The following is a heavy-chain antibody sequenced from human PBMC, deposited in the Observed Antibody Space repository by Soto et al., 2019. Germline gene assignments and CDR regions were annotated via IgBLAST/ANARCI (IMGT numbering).Heavy chain of an antibody. CDR1: GFIFSDYT. V-gene: IGHV3-48*02. CDR2: ISSSGDAI. CDR3: ARDHGGSTWFVGVYYFFGMDV. Sequence: EVQLVESGGDLVQPGGSLRLSCAASGFIFSDYTMTWVRQAPGRGLEFVSHISSSGDAIFYAESVKGRFTVSRDNAKNSLEVQMNSLRDDDTAVYFCARDHGGSTWFVGVYYFFGMDVWSQGTAVTVSS. J-gene: IGHJ6*02. D-gene: IGHD6-13*01.